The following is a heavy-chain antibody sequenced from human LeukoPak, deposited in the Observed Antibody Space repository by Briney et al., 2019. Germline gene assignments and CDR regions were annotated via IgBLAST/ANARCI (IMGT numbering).Heavy chain of an antibody. CDR2: ISAYNGNT. CDR3: ATGPLRYYDFWRGYYPAYYYYMDV. CDR1: GYTFTSYG. D-gene: IGHD3-3*01. Sequence: GASVKVSCKASGYTFTSYGISWVRQAPGQGLEWMGWISAYNGNTNYAQKLQGRVTMTTDTSTSTAYMELRSLRSDDPAVYYCATGPLRYYDFWRGYYPAYYYYMDVWGKGTTVTVSS. J-gene: IGHJ6*03. V-gene: IGHV1-18*01.